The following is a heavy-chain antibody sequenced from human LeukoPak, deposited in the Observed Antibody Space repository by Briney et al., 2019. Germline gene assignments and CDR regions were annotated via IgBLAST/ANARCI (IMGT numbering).Heavy chain of an antibody. Sequence: NPSETLSLTCTVSGGSISSSSYYWGWTRQPPGKGLEWIGSIYYSGSTYYNPSLKSPATISVDTSKNQFSLKLSSVTAADTAVYYCARHGPAHVLRYFDWLGAFDIWGQGTMVTVSS. CDR2: IYYSGST. J-gene: IGHJ3*02. CDR1: GGSISSSSYY. V-gene: IGHV4-39*01. D-gene: IGHD3-9*01. CDR3: ARHGPAHVLRYFDWLGAFDI.